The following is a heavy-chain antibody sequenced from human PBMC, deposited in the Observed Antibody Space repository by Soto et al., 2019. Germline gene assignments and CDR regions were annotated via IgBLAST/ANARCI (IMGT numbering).Heavy chain of an antibody. J-gene: IGHJ6*02. CDR3: ARDGLEDIVVDYYYGMDV. Sequence: GGSLRLSCAASGFTFSSYSMNWVRQAPGKGLEWVSSISSSSSYIYYADSVKGRFTISRDNAKNSLYLQMNSLRAEDTAVYYCARDGLEDIVVDYYYGMDVWGQGTTVTVSS. CDR1: GFTFSSYS. D-gene: IGHD2-15*01. V-gene: IGHV3-21*01. CDR2: ISSSSSYI.